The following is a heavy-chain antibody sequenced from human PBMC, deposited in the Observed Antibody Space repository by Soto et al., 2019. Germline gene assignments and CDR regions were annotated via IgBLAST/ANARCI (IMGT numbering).Heavy chain of an antibody. CDR3: ARGRQLLHYYYYGMDV. D-gene: IGHD2-2*01. CDR1: GGSFSGYY. CDR2: INHSGST. Sequence: PSETLSLTCAVYGGSFSGYYWSWIRQPPGKGLEWIGEINHSGSTNYNPSLKSRVTISVDTSKNQFSLKLSSVTAADTAVYYCARGRQLLHYYYYGMDVWGKGTTVTVSS. V-gene: IGHV4-34*01. J-gene: IGHJ6*04.